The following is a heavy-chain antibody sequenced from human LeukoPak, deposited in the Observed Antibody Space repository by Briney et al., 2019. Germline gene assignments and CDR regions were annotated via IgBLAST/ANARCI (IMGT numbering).Heavy chain of an antibody. CDR3: VRVAMAGNFNWFDP. V-gene: IGHV1-69*04. D-gene: IGHD6-19*01. J-gene: IGHJ5*02. Sequence: ASVKVSCKASGGTFSSYAISWVRQAPGQGLEWMGRIIPILGIANYAQKFQGRVTITADKSTSTAYMELSSLRSEDTAGYYCVRVAMAGNFNWFDPWGQGTLITVSS. CDR1: GGTFSSYA. CDR2: IIPILGIA.